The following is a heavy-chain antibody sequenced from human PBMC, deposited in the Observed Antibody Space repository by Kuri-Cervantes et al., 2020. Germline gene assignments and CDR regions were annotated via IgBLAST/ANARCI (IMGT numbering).Heavy chain of an antibody. CDR2: MWYDGSNK. Sequence: GSLRLSCAASGFTFSSYGMHWVRQAPGKGLEWVAVMWYDGSNKYYADSVKGRFTISRDNSKNTLYLQMNSLRAEDTAVYYCARASDTAKLNYWGQGTLVTVSS. CDR1: GFTFSSYG. V-gene: IGHV3-33*08. CDR3: ARASDTAKLNY. D-gene: IGHD5-18*01. J-gene: IGHJ4*02.